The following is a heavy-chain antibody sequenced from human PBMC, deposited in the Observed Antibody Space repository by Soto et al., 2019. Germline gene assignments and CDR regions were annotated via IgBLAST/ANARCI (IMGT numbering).Heavy chain of an antibody. D-gene: IGHD1-1*01. CDR1: GFTFSDYW. Sequence: PGGSLRLSCAASGFTFSDYWMTWVRQAPGKGPEWVANIKKDGSEKYYVDSVKGRFTISRDNAKNSVSLQMSSLRAEDTAIYYCARTGTTHYLGQGTLVTVSS. CDR2: IKKDGSEK. J-gene: IGHJ4*02. CDR3: ARTGTTHY. V-gene: IGHV3-7*05.